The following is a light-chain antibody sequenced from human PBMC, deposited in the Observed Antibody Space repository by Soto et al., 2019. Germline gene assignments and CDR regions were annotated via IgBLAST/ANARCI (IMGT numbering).Light chain of an antibody. CDR3: QLFDSYLFT. V-gene: IGKV1-13*02. CDR1: QVTSNA. CDR2: DAS. J-gene: IGKJ3*01. Sequence: AIQLTQSPSSLSASVGDRVTITCRPSQVTSNALAWYQQKPGKAPELLIYDASSLQSGVPSRFSGGGSGTDFTLTISSLQPEDFATYYCQLFDSYLFTFCPGTKVDIK.